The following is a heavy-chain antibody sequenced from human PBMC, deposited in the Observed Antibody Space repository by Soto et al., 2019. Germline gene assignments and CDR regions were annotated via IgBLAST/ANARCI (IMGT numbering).Heavy chain of an antibody. J-gene: IGHJ4*02. CDR3: ARERRPIAVPAHFDY. CDR2: ISYDGSKK. D-gene: IGHD6-19*01. CDR1: GFTFSSYS. Sequence: GGSLRLSCAGSGFTFSSYSIHWVRQAPGKGLEWVAVISYDGSKKYYADSVKGRFTISRDNSNNTLYLQMKSLGAEDTAMFFCARERRPIAVPAHFDYWGQGTVVTVSS. V-gene: IGHV3-30-3*01.